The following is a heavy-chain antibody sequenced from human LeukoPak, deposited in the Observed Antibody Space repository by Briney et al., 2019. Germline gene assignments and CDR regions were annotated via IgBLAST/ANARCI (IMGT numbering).Heavy chain of an antibody. CDR3: ARLSGAGYFDY. D-gene: IGHD1-26*01. Sequence: SSETLSLTCAVYGGSFSGYYWSWIRQPPGKGLEWIGEINHSGSTNYNPSLKSRVTISVDTSKNQFSLKLSSVTAADTAVYYCARLSGAGYFDYWGQGTLVTASS. V-gene: IGHV4-34*01. J-gene: IGHJ4*02. CDR1: GGSFSGYY. CDR2: INHSGST.